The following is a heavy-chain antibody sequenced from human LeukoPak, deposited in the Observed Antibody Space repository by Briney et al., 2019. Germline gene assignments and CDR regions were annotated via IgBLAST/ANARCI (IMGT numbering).Heavy chain of an antibody. CDR2: ISSSAST. J-gene: IGHJ5*02. CDR1: GGSISSSSYY. Sequence: TSETLSLTRTVSGGSISSSSYYWGWIRQPPGKGLEWLGSISSSASTYYTPSLKSRVTISVDTSKNQFSLKLSSVTAADTAVYYCASSGYRDMWFAPWGQGTLVTVSS. V-gene: IGHV4-39*01. D-gene: IGHD6-13*01. CDR3: ASSGYRDMWFAP.